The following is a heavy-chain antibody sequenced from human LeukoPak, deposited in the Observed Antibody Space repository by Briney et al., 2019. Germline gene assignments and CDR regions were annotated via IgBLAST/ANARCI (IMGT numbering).Heavy chain of an antibody. CDR3: AKTHIVYSSSWYKDYYGMDV. D-gene: IGHD6-13*01. V-gene: IGHV3-9*01. Sequence: GGSLRLSCAASGFTFDDYAMHWVRHAPGKGLEWVSGISWNSGSIGYADSVKGRFTISRDNAKNSLYLQMNSLRAEDTALYYCAKTHIVYSSSWYKDYYGMDVWGQGTLVTVSS. J-gene: IGHJ6*02. CDR2: ISWNSGSI. CDR1: GFTFDDYA.